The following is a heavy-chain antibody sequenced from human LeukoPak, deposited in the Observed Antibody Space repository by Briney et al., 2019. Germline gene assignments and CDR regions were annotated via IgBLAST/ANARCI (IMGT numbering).Heavy chain of an antibody. D-gene: IGHD2-21*02. Sequence: GGSLRLSCAASGFTFDRFTIHWVRQPPGKGLEWVSLINRRGHTFYADSVKGRFTISRDNSRNSVFLQINSLRPEDTALYHCAKEVDCPSDCLFFHSWGQGTLVTVSS. CDR1: GFTFDRFT. V-gene: IGHV3-43*01. CDR2: INRRGHT. J-gene: IGHJ4*02. CDR3: AKEVDCPSDCLFFHS.